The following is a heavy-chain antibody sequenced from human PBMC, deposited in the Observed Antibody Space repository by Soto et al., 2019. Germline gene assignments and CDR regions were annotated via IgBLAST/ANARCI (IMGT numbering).Heavy chain of an antibody. CDR2: IIPVSDRA. CDR3: TLSSWSAEVFAI. J-gene: IGHJ3*02. Sequence: QVKLVQSGVEVQKPGSSVKVSCKASGGSFSIYTIFWVRQAPGQGLEWMGRIIPVSDRANYAQNFQGRVTINADKSTGKVYQETICLRSDDNAIYYCTLSSWSAEVFAIWGQGTLVTVSS. D-gene: IGHD6-13*01. CDR1: GGSFSIYT. V-gene: IGHV1-69*02.